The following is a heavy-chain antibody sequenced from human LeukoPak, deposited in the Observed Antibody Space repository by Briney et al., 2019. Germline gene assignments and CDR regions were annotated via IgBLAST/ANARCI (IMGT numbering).Heavy chain of an antibody. J-gene: IGHJ4*02. CDR2: ISHNGRSI. V-gene: IGHV3-48*01. Sequence: GGSLRLSCAASGLTFSSYSMDWVRQAPGKGLEWVAYISHNGRSIYYADSVKGRFTISRDNSKNTLYLQMNSLRAEDTAVYYCARALNEFCSGGICYSYYFDYWGQGTLVTVSS. D-gene: IGHD2-15*01. CDR3: ARALNEFCSGGICYSYYFDY. CDR1: GLTFSSYS.